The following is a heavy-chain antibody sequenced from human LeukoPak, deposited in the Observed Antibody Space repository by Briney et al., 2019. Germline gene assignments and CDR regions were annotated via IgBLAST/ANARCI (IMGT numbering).Heavy chain of an antibody. Sequence: PGGSLRLSCAAPGFTFSSYWMHWVRQAPGKGLVWVSRINSDGSSTSYADSVKGRFTISRDNAKNTLYLQMNSLRAEDTAVYYCARGNSDLGYSSGCLDYWGQGTLVTVSS. CDR3: ARGNSDLGYSSGCLDY. V-gene: IGHV3-74*01. CDR1: GFTFSSYW. D-gene: IGHD6-19*01. CDR2: INSDGSST. J-gene: IGHJ4*02.